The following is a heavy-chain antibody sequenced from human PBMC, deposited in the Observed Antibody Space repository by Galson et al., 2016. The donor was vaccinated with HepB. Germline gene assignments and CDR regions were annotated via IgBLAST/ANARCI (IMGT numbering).Heavy chain of an antibody. V-gene: IGHV3-23*01. Sequence: SLRLSCAVSGFTFNTYAMSWVRQAPGKGLEWVSTMTGGGTNLYYADSVRGRFAISRDNSRNTLFLEMNSLRAEDTAVYYCARDGRDATDLYYRYFFDSWGQGTLVTVSS. D-gene: IGHD2-15*01. CDR1: GFTFNTYA. J-gene: IGHJ4*02. CDR2: MTGGGTNL. CDR3: ARDGRDATDLYYRYFFDS.